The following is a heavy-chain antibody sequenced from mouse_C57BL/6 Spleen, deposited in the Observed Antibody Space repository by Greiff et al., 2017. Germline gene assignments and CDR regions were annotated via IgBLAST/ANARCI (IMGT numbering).Heavy chain of an antibody. J-gene: IGHJ1*03. CDR2: IHPSDSAT. Sequence: QVQLQQPGAELVKPGASVKVSCKAYGYTFTSYWMHWVKQRPGQGLEWIGRIHPSDSATNYNQKFKGKATLTVDKSSSTAYMQLSSLTSEDSAVYYCAIPIYGSSYWYFDVWGTGTTVTVSS. V-gene: IGHV1-74*01. CDR3: AIPIYGSSYWYFDV. CDR1: GYTFTSYW. D-gene: IGHD1-1*01.